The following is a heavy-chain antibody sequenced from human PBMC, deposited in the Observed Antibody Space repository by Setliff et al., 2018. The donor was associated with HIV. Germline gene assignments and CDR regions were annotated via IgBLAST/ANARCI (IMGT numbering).Heavy chain of an antibody. D-gene: IGHD3-3*01. Sequence: ASVKVSCKASGYTFTSSDIYWVRQATGQGLEWMGWVNPKSGNTGYAQKFQGRVIMTRDTSISTVYMELRSLRSEDTAVYYCARGVNPTYYDFWSGNYMRKYYYYYMDVWGKGTTVTVSS. J-gene: IGHJ6*03. CDR3: ARGVNPTYYDFWSGNYMRKYYYYYMDV. CDR1: GYTFTSSD. V-gene: IGHV1-8*02. CDR2: VNPKSGNT.